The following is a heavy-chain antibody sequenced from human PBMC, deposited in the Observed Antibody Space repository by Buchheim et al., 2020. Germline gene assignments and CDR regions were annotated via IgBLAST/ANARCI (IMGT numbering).Heavy chain of an antibody. CDR3: ARECLGCGIEY. CDR2: INHGATTM. V-gene: IGHV3-11*04. CDR1: GFTFSNYW. D-gene: IGHD5/OR15-5a*01. J-gene: IGHJ4*02. Sequence: QVQLVESGGGLVQPGGSLRLSCTASGFTFSNYWMTWIRQAPGKGLEWVAIINHGATTMSYADSVKGRFTISRDNAKNSLFLKMNSLRAEDTALYFCARECLGCGIEYWGQGTL.